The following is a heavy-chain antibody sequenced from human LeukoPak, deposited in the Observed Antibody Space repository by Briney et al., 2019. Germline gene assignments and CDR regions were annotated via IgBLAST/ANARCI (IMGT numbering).Heavy chain of an antibody. CDR1: GFTFSNYA. V-gene: IGHV4-39*01. Sequence: GTLRLSCAASGFTFSNYAMSWVRQAPGKGLEWMGSIYYSGSTYYNPSLKSRVTISVDTSKNQFSLKLSSVTAADTAVYYCARGLGGIAAAGRNFDYWGQGTLVTVSA. D-gene: IGHD6-13*01. CDR3: ARGLGGIAAAGRNFDY. J-gene: IGHJ4*02. CDR2: IYYSGST.